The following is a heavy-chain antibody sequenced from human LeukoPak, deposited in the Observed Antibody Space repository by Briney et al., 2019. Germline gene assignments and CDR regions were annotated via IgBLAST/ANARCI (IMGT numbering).Heavy chain of an antibody. CDR1: GYTFTRYY. CDR3: ARRAVYYYYGMDV. CDR2: INPNSGGA. V-gene: IGHV1-2*02. J-gene: IGHJ6*02. Sequence: GASVKVSCKASGYTFTRYYIHGVRQGPCQGLEWMGWINPNSGGAKYAQKFQGRVTMARAKSISTAYMELNRMNSDDTALYYCARRAVYYYYGMDVWGQGSTVTVSS. D-gene: IGHD6-25*01.